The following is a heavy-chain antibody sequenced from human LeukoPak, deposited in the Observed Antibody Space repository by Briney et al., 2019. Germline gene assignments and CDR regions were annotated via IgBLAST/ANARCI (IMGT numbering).Heavy chain of an antibody. V-gene: IGHV3-33*01. CDR3: ARSSSKLYYYYGMDV. J-gene: IGHJ6*02. CDR2: IWYDGGNT. Sequence: HPGRSLRLSCAASGFTFNSYGMHWVRQAPGKGLEWVAVIWYDGGNTYYADSVKGRFTISRDDSKNTLYLQMNSLRAEDTAVYYCARSSSKLYYYYGMDVWGQGTTVTVSS. CDR1: GFTFNSYG.